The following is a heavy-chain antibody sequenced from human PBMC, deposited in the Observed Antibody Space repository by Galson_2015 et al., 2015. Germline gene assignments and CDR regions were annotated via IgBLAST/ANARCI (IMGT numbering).Heavy chain of an antibody. CDR3: AKASLRTQAVAGTDH. CDR1: GFTFSGYS. CDR2: ISISSSTI. J-gene: IGHJ4*02. V-gene: IGHV3-48*01. D-gene: IGHD6-19*01. Sequence: SLRLSCAASGFTFSGYSMNWVRQAPGKGLEWVSYISISSSTIYYADSVKGRFTVSRDNAKNSLYLQMNSLRAEDTAVYYCAKASLRTQAVAGTDHWGQGTLVTVSS.